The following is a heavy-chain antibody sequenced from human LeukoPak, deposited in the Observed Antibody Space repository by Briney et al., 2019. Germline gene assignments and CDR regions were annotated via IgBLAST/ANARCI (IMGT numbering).Heavy chain of an antibody. CDR1: GFTVSSYG. J-gene: IGHJ3*02. V-gene: IGHV3-23*01. D-gene: IGHD6-13*01. Sequence: GGSLRLSCAASGFTVSSYGMSWVRQAPGKGLEWVSGISGSGGSTYYADSVKGRFTTSRDNSKNTLYLQMNSLRAEDTAVYYCAREGIAAAGDHDAFDIWGQGTMVTVSS. CDR3: AREGIAAAGDHDAFDI. CDR2: ISGSGGST.